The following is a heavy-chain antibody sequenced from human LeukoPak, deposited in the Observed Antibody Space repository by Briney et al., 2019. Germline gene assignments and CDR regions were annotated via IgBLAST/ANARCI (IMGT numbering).Heavy chain of an antibody. CDR2: INHSGST. Sequence: SETLSLTCAVYGGPFSGYYWSWIRQPPGKGLEWIGEINHSGSTNYNPSLKSRVTISVDTSKNQFSLKLSSVTAADTAVYYCARGRRVDAAMLSDWGQGTLVTVSS. CDR1: GGPFSGYY. D-gene: IGHD5-18*01. CDR3: ARGRRVDAAMLSD. V-gene: IGHV4-34*01. J-gene: IGHJ4*02.